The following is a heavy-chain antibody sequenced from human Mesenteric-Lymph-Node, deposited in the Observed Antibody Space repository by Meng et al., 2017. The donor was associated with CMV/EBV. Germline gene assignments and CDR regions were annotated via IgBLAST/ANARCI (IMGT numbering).Heavy chain of an antibody. Sequence: SETLSLTCAVYGGSFSGYYWSWIRQPPGKGLEWIGEINHSGSTNYNPSLKSRVTISVDTSKNQFSLKLSSVTAADTAVYYCTRVGGYSNYVVDCWGQGTLVTVSS. CDR2: INHSGST. CDR3: TRVGGYSNYVVDC. D-gene: IGHD4-11*01. V-gene: IGHV4-34*01. J-gene: IGHJ4*02. CDR1: GGSFSGYY.